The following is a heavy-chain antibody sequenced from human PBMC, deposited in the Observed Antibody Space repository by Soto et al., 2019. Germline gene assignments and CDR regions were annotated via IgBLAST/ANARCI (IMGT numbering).Heavy chain of an antibody. CDR2: ISAYNGNT. CDR3: ARDNPPMGV. J-gene: IGHJ6*02. CDR1: GGTFSSYA. V-gene: IGHV1-18*01. Sequence: QVQLVQSGAEVKKPGSSVKVSCKASGGTFSSYAISWVRQAPGQGLEWMGGISAYNGNTKYAQKLQCRVTMTTDTSTSTAYMELRSLRSDDTAVYYCARDNPPMGVWGQGTTVTVSS.